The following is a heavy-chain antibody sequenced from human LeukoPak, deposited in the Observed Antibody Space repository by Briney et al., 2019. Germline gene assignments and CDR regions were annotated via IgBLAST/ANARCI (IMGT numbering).Heavy chain of an antibody. CDR1: GYTFTNYA. CDR2: ISAYNYNT. Sequence: GASVKVSCKSSGYTFTNYAVSWLRQAPGQGLEWMGWISAYNYNTNYAQKFQGRLTMTTDPSTNTGYMELRSLRSDDTAVYYCARDDGLGYCSRMTCYVFDYWGQGTLVTVSS. CDR3: ARDDGLGYCSRMTCYVFDY. D-gene: IGHD2-2*01. J-gene: IGHJ4*02. V-gene: IGHV1-18*01.